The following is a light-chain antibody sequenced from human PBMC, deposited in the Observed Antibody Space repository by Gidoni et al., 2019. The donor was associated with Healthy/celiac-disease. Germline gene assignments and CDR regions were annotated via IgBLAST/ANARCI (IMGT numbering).Light chain of an antibody. CDR2: AAS. V-gene: IGKV1-39*01. CDR3: QQSYSTPLT. J-gene: IGKJ4*01. Sequence: DIQMTQSPSSLSASVGDRVTITCRASQSISSYLNWYQQKPGKAPKLLIYAASSLQSGVPSRFSGSGSGTDFTLTISSLQPEDFATYYCQQSYSTPLTFGGXTKLEFK. CDR1: QSISSY.